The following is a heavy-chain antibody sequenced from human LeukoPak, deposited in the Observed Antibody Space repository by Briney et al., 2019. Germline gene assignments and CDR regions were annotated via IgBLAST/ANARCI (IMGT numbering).Heavy chain of an antibody. CDR1: GFTFSSYG. CDR3: AKEYSGSQFDY. D-gene: IGHD1-26*01. Sequence: GGSLRHSCAASGFTFSSYGMQWVRQAPGKGLEWVAVVGYDGSNKHYADSVRGRFTISRDNSKNTLYLQMNSLRAEDTAVYYCAKEYSGSQFDYWGQGTLVTVSS. J-gene: IGHJ4*02. CDR2: VGYDGSNK. V-gene: IGHV3-30*18.